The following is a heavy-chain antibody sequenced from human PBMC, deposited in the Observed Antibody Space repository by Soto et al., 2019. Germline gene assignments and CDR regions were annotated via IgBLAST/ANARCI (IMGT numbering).Heavy chain of an antibody. D-gene: IGHD5-18*01. J-gene: IGHJ5*02. V-gene: IGHV4-61*08. CDR3: ARIPVDTSMIYWLDP. CDR2: IYYSGNT. Sequence: AETLSLTCTVSGVSVSSGDYYWSWIGQPPGKGLEWIGYIYYSGNTNYNPSIKRLVIISVDTSKNLFSLKLTSVTAADTAVYYCARIPVDTSMIYWLDPWGQGTLVTVSS. CDR1: GVSVSSGDYY.